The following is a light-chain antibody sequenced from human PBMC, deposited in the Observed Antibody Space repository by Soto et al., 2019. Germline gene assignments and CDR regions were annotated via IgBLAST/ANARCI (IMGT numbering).Light chain of an antibody. Sequence: EIVLTQSPGTLSLSPGERATLSCRASQSVSSSYLAWYQQKPGQAPRLLIYGASSSATGIPDRFSGSGSGTDFTLTISRLEPEYFAVYYCHQYDSSPLTFGGGTKVEIK. J-gene: IGKJ4*01. CDR2: GAS. CDR3: HQYDSSPLT. V-gene: IGKV3-20*01. CDR1: QSVSSSY.